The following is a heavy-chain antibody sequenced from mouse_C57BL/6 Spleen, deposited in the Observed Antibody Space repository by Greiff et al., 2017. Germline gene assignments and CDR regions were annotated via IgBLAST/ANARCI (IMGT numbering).Heavy chain of an antibody. J-gene: IGHJ3*01. CDR3: ARGTYDGNYGFAD. Sequence: EVQLQQSGPELVKPGASVKISCKASGYSFTDYYMNWVKQSTGKGLEWIGVINPNYGTTSYTQKFKGKATLTVDPSSSTAYMQLNSLTSEDSAVYYGARGTYDGNYGFADWGQGTLVTVSA. D-gene: IGHD2-10*01. V-gene: IGHV1-39*01. CDR2: INPNYGTT. CDR1: GYSFTDYY.